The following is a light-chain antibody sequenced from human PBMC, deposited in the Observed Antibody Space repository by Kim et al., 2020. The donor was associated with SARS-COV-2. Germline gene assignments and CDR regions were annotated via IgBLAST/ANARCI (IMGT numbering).Light chain of an antibody. CDR3: QAWDSSVV. CDR2: PDS. Sequence: VFMSTEQTAGITYSGDKLGDNYACWYQQKPGHSPVLVIYPDSKRPSGIPVRFSGSNSGNTASLTISGTQGIGGSDYYCQAWDSSVVFGEGTQLAVL. V-gene: IGLV3-1*01. CDR1: KLGDNY. J-gene: IGLJ2*01.